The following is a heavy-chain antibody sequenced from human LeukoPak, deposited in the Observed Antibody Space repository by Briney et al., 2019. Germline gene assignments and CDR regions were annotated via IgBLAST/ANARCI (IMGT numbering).Heavy chain of an antibody. V-gene: IGHV1-69*05. CDR2: IIPIFGTA. CDR3: ASSIFGVANFDY. D-gene: IGHD3-3*01. Sequence: SVRVSCKASGGTFSSYAISWVRQAPGQGLEWMGGIIPIFGTANYAQKFQGRVTITTDESTSTAYMELSSLRPEDTAVYYCASSIFGVANFDYWGQGTLVTVSS. J-gene: IGHJ4*02. CDR1: GGTFSSYA.